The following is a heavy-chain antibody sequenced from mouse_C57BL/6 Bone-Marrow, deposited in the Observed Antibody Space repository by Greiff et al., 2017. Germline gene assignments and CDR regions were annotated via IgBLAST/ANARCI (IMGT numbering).Heavy chain of an antibody. CDR2: IYPRSGNT. CDR3: SRRINYYGSRVYYYAMDY. J-gene: IGHJ4*01. V-gene: IGHV1-81*01. Sequence: QVQLQQSGAELARPGASVKLSCKASGYTFTSYGISWVKQRTGQGLEWIGEIYPRSGNTYYNEQFKGKATLTADKSYSTAYMELRSLTSEDSAVYFVSRRINYYGSRVYYYAMDYWGQGTSVTVSS. D-gene: IGHD1-1*01. CDR1: GYTFTSYG.